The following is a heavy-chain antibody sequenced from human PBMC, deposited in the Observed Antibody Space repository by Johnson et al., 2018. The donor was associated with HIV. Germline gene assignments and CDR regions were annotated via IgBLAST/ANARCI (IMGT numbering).Heavy chain of an antibody. J-gene: IGHJ3*02. CDR1: GFSFSSYG. Sequence: QVQLVESGGGVVQPGGAMRLSCAASGFSFSSYGMHWVRQAPGKGLEWVSVLFSGDTTYYADSVNGRFTISRDNSENTLYLQMNSLRAEDTAMYYCTTLGYTTRPRAFDIWGQGTVVTVSS. V-gene: IGHV3-NL1*01. CDR2: LFSGDTT. D-gene: IGHD6-13*01. CDR3: TTLGYTTRPRAFDI.